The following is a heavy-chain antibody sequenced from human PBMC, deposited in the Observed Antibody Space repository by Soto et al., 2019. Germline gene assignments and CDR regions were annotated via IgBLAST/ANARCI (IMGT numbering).Heavy chain of an antibody. J-gene: IGHJ2*01. CDR1: GGSFSGYY. V-gene: IGHV4-34*01. D-gene: IGHD3-9*01. CDR2: INDGGSS. Sequence: QVQLQQWGAGPLRPLETLSLTCGVSGGSFSGYYWAWIRQSPGKGLEWIGEINDGGSSNYNPSLKRRVSISVDTSKNPFSLNLRSVPAAGTAVYYCARESHDILTGPPWVWYFDLWGRGTLVTVSS. CDR3: ARESHDILTGPPWVWYFDL.